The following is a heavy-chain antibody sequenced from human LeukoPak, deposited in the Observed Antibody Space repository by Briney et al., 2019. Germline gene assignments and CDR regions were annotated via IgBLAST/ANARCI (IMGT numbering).Heavy chain of an antibody. CDR1: GYTFTSYD. CDR2: MNPSSGNT. D-gene: IGHD3-3*01. V-gene: IGHV1-8*01. J-gene: IGHJ4*02. CDR3: ARFPNYDFWSGYYSVDY. Sequence: ASVKVSCKASGYTFTSYDINWVRQATGQGLEWMGWMNPSSGNTGYAQKFQGRVTVTRNTSISTAYMELSSLRSEDTAVYYCARFPNYDFWSGYYSVDYWGQGTLVTVSS.